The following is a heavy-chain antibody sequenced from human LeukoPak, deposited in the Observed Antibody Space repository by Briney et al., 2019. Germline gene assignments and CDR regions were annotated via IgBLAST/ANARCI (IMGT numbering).Heavy chain of an antibody. D-gene: IGHD2-15*01. CDR3: ARSYCSGNNSSSDYYFAL. Sequence: GGSLRLSCAASGMTFRRHWMSWVRQAPGKGLEWVAKISKDGSGTDYVDSVKGRFTISRDNAKNSPYLQMNILRAEDTAVYYCARSYCSGNNSSSDYYFALWGRGTLVIVSS. CDR1: GMTFRRHW. V-gene: IGHV3-7*03. J-gene: IGHJ2*01. CDR2: ISKDGSGT.